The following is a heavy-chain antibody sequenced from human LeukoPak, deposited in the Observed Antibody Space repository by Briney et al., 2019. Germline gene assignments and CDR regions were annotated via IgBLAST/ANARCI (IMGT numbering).Heavy chain of an antibody. J-gene: IGHJ4*02. D-gene: IGHD3-22*01. V-gene: IGHV3-23*01. CDR3: AKDPLSYYDSSGYRYFDY. CDR1: GFTFNNYA. CDR2: ISGSGGGT. Sequence: GGPLRLSCAASGFTFNNYAMNWVRQAPGKGLEWVSGISGSGGGTYYADSVKGRFTISRDNSKNTLYLQMNRLRAEDTAVYFCAKDPLSYYDSSGYRYFDYWGQGTLVTVSS.